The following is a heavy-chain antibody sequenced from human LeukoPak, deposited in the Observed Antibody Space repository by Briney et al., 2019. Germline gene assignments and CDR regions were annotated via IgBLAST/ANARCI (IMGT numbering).Heavy chain of an antibody. V-gene: IGHV5-51*01. Sequence: GESLKISCKGSGYSFTNYWIAWVRQMPGKGLELMGIIYPGDSDTRYSPSFQGQVTISADKSISTAYLQWSSLKASDTAMYYCARRGYCDSSGYYNFDYWGQGTLVTVSS. CDR3: ARRGYCDSSGYYNFDY. J-gene: IGHJ4*02. CDR2: IYPGDSDT. CDR1: GYSFTNYW. D-gene: IGHD3-22*01.